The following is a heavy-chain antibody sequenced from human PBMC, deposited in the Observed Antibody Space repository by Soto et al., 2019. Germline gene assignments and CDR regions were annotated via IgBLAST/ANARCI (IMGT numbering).Heavy chain of an antibody. CDR3: ARDWQYQLLDP. Sequence: ASVKVSCKASGYIFTAYSMHWVRQAPGQGLEWVGWFNPNSGDTIYAQKFQGRVTLTGDTSISTAYMELYSLTSDDTAVYYCARDWQYQLLDPWGQGTLVTVSS. CDR2: FNPNSGDT. D-gene: IGHD2-2*01. J-gene: IGHJ5*02. CDR1: GYIFTAYS. V-gene: IGHV1-2*02.